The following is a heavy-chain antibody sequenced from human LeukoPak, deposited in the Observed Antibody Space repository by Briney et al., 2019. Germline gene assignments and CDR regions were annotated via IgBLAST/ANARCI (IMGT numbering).Heavy chain of an antibody. D-gene: IGHD6-13*01. CDR2: IYTTGST. V-gene: IGHV4-61*09. Sequence: SQTLSLTCTVSGGSISSGSYYWSWIRQPAGKGLEWIGHIYTTGSTNYNPSLKSRVTISEDTSKRQFSLRLSSVTAADTAVYYCARPLLQQLGAFDIWGQGTMVTVSS. CDR1: GGSISSGSYY. CDR3: ARPLLQQLGAFDI. J-gene: IGHJ3*02.